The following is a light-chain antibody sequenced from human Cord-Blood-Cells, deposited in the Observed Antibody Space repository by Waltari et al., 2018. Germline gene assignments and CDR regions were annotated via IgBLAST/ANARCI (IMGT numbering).Light chain of an antibody. CDR1: SRDVGGYNY. Sequence: QSALTQPRSVSGSPGQSVTISCTGTSRDVGGYNYVSWYQQHPGKAPKRMIYDVSKRPSVVPDRFSGSKSGNTASLTISGLQAEDEADYYCCSYAGSYTWVFGGGTKLTVL. J-gene: IGLJ3*02. CDR3: CSYAGSYTWV. V-gene: IGLV2-11*01. CDR2: DVS.